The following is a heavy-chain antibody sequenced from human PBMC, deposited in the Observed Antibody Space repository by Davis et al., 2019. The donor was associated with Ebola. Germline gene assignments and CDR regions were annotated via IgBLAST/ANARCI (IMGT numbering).Heavy chain of an antibody. CDR2: VYETGADN. Sequence: SPNTPCAAPGSTFGSSAWTMFRVCLAPGRGLVWVSGVYETGADNYYAVSVKGRFTVSRDDLDNTLSLQMNSLRVEDTAVYYCARWKIGREHIDLWGQGTQVTVS. D-gene: IGHD1-1*01. CDR1: GSTFGSSAWT. J-gene: IGHJ4*02. V-gene: IGHV3-23*01. CDR3: ARWKIGREHIDL.